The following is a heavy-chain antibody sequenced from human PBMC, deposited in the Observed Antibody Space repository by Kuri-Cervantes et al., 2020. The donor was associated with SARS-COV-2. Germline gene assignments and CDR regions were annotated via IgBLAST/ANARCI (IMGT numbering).Heavy chain of an antibody. CDR2: IYTGDKT. V-gene: IGHV3-53*01. Sequence: GGSLRLSCAASGFTVSGNYMSWVRQAPEKGLEWLSAIYTGDKTYYADSVKGRFTISRDNSRNTVLLQMNILRAEDTAIYYCARGAANYYMDVWGTGTTVTVSS. D-gene: IGHD3-16*01. CDR1: GFTVSGNY. CDR3: ARGAANYYMDV. J-gene: IGHJ6*03.